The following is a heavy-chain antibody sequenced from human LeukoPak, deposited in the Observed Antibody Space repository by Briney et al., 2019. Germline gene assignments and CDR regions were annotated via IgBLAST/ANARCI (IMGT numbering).Heavy chain of an antibody. CDR2: INPKSGGT. J-gene: IGHJ4*02. V-gene: IGHV1-2*02. D-gene: IGHD6-19*01. CDR3: ARSTGYSSGWYTY. CDR1: GYTFINYA. Sequence: GASVKVSCKASGYTFINYAINWVRQAPGQGLEWMGWINPKSGGTNYAQKFQGRVTMTRDTSISTAYMELSRLRSDDTAVYYCARSTGYSSGWYTYWGQGTLVTVSS.